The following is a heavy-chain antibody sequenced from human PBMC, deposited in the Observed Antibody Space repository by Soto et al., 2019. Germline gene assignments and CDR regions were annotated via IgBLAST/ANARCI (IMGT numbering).Heavy chain of an antibody. CDR3: AAAISSPCSNFDY. Sequence: EVQLVQSGGDLVQPGGSLRLSCVASGFTFSTYWMTWVRQAPGKGLEWVAGIKEDGSEEVYVDTVKGRFSISRDNAKTSLYLQLNSLRAEDTAVYYCAAAISSPCSNFDYWGQGSLVTVSS. CDR2: IKEDGSEE. J-gene: IGHJ4*02. V-gene: IGHV3-7*01. CDR1: GFTFSTYW. D-gene: IGHD2-2*01.